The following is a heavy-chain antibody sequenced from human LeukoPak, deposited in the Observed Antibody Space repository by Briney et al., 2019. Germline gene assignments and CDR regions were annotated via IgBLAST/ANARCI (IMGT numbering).Heavy chain of an antibody. Sequence: GGSLRLSCAASGFTFSSYGMHWVRQAPGKGLEWVAFIRYDGGNKYYADSVKGRFTISRDNSKNTLFLQMNSVRGEDTAVYYCAKDPDSISSGGSDYWGQGTLVTVSS. D-gene: IGHD6-6*01. CDR3: AKDPDSISSGGSDY. CDR1: GFTFSSYG. CDR2: IRYDGGNK. J-gene: IGHJ4*02. V-gene: IGHV3-30*02.